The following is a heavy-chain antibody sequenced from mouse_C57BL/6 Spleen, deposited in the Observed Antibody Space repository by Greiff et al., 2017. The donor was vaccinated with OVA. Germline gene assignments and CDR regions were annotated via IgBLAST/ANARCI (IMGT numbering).Heavy chain of an antibody. D-gene: IGHD1-1*01. CDR3: ARDGSSYVGYFDV. J-gene: IGHJ1*03. CDR1: GFNIKDYY. V-gene: IGHV14-2*01. Sequence: DVKLVESGAELVKPGASVKLSCTASGFNIKDYYMHWVKQRTEQGLEWIGRIDPEDGETKSAPKFQGKATITADPSSNTAYLQLSSLTSEDTAVYYCARDGSSYVGYFDVWGTGTTVTVSS. CDR2: IDPEDGET.